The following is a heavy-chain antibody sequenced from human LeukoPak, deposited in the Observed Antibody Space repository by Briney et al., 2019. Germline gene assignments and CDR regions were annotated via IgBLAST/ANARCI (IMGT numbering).Heavy chain of an antibody. J-gene: IGHJ4*02. CDR3: ARSSGYPFFDY. V-gene: IGHV3-48*01. D-gene: IGHD3-22*01. Sequence: GGSLRLSCEASGFTFSDYSMNWVRQAPGGPLKWLSYITSTSDTIYYADSVKGRFTSSRDNAKNSVYLQMNSLRAEDTAVYYCARSSGYPFFDYWGQGTLVTVSS. CDR2: ITSTSDTI. CDR1: GFTFSDYS.